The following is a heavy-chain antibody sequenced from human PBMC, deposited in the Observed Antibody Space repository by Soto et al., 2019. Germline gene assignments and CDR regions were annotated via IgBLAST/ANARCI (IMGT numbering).Heavy chain of an antibody. J-gene: IGHJ5*02. CDR1: GFTFSTYA. CDR2: ISGSGGST. D-gene: IGHD2-21*02. CDR3: AKFYGGNSAHTYTIDP. Sequence: GGSLRLSCAASGFTFSTYAMSWVRQAPGKGLEWVSTISGSGGSTHYADSMKGRFTISRDNSKNTLYLQMNSLRAEDTAVYYCAKFYGGNSAHTYTIDPWGQGTLVTVSS. V-gene: IGHV3-23*01.